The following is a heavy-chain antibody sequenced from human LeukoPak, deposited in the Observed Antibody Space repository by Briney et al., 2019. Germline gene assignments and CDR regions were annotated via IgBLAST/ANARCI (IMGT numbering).Heavy chain of an antibody. CDR1: GDSIRSSSYY. D-gene: IGHD1-1*01. CDR3: ATDGRARGEYNWFDP. Sequence: SGTLSLTCSVSGDSIRSSSYYWGWIRQPPGKGLEWIGSIYYTGSTYYNPSLKSRVTISVDTSKNQFSLKVSSVTAADTAVYYCATDGRARGEYNWFDPWGQGTLVTVSS. CDR2: IYYTGST. V-gene: IGHV4-39*07. J-gene: IGHJ5*02.